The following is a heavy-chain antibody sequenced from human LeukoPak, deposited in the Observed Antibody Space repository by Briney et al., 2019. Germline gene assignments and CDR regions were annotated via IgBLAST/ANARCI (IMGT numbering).Heavy chain of an antibody. V-gene: IGHV3-48*01. CDR1: GFTFSSYS. D-gene: IGHD3-10*01. CDR3: ARAGTFPYLYFDY. CDR2: VSSSGNTI. Sequence: GGSLRLSCAASGFTFSSYSMNWVRQAPGKGLEWVSYVSSSGNTIYYADSVKGRFTISRDNAKNSLYLQMNSLRAEDTAVYYCARAGTFPYLYFDYWGQGTLVTVSS. J-gene: IGHJ4*02.